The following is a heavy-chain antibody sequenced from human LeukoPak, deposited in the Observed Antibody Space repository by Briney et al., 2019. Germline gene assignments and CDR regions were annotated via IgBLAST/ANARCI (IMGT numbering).Heavy chain of an antibody. V-gene: IGHV4-59*01. Sequence: PSETLSLTCTVSGSSISSDYWSWIRQPPGKGLEWIGYIYYSGNTNYNPSLKSRVTISVDTSKNQFSLRLSSVTAADTAVYYCARERLDSGSYYIDYWGQGTLVTVSS. CDR2: IYYSGNT. CDR3: ARERLDSGSYYIDY. D-gene: IGHD1-26*01. J-gene: IGHJ4*02. CDR1: GSSISSDY.